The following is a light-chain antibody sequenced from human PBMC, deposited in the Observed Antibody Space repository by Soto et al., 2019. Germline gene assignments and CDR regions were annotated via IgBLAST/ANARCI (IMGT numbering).Light chain of an antibody. CDR3: QQSYGTPRT. V-gene: IGKV1-39*01. CDR1: QSISSY. CDR2: AAS. J-gene: IGKJ1*01. Sequence: DIQMTQSPSSLSASVGDRVTITCRASQSISSYLNWYQQKPGKAPKLLIYAASSLQSGVPSRFSGSGSGTDFTLTISSLQPEDFVTYYCQQSYGTPRTFGQGTKVDI.